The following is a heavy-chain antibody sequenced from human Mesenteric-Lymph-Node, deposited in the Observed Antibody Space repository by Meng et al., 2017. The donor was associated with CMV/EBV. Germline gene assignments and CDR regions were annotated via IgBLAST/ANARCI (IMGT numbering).Heavy chain of an antibody. V-gene: IGHV2-5*01. CDR3: VHRLEYDFWSGYTHAFDA. CDR2: IYWNDDK. J-gene: IGHJ3*01. D-gene: IGHD3-3*01. CDR1: LNTNGVA. Sequence: LNTNGVAVGWISQTPGKALEWLALIYWNDDKRYSPTMKTRLTITKDTSKNQVVVTMTNIDPVDTATYYCVHRLEYDFWSGYTHAFDAWGQGTMVTVSS.